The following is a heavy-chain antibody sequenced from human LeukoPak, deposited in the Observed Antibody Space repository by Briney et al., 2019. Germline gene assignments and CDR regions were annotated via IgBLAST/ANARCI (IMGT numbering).Heavy chain of an antibody. CDR1: GYSFTSYW. CDR2: IYPADSDT. Sequence: GESLKISCKGSGYSFTSYWIGWVRQMPGKGLEWMGIIYPADSDTRYSPSFQGQVTISADKSISTAYLQWSNLKASDTAMYYCARGDYAGFYNFEYWGQGTLVTVSS. J-gene: IGHJ4*02. CDR3: ARGDYAGFYNFEY. V-gene: IGHV5-51*01. D-gene: IGHD4-17*01.